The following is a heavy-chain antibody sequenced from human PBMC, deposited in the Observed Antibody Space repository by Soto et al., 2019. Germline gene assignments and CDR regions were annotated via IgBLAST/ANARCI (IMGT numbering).Heavy chain of an antibody. CDR3: VRDAPHITIYGYGHY. CDR1: GFTFSNYV. J-gene: IGHJ4*02. Sequence: QVQLVESGGGVVQPGRSLRLSCAASGFTFSNYVMHWVRQAPGKGLEWVAVISYDGGSKNYADSVKGRFTISRDNSKNTLYLQMNNLRIEDTAVYYCVRDAPHITIYGYGHYWGQGTLVTVSS. D-gene: IGHD3-3*01. CDR2: ISYDGGSK. V-gene: IGHV3-30-3*01.